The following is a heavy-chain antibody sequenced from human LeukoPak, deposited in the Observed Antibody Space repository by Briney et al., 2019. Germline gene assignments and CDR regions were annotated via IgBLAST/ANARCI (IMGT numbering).Heavy chain of an antibody. D-gene: IGHD1-26*01. CDR3: ASEGERRGAFDI. Sequence: GGSLRLSCAASGFTFDDYGMSWVRQAPGKGLEWVSGINWNGGSTGYADSVKGRFTISRDNAKNSLYLQMNSLKTEDTAVYYCASEGERRGAFDIWGQGTMVTVSS. V-gene: IGHV3-20*04. CDR2: INWNGGST. CDR1: GFTFDDYG. J-gene: IGHJ3*02.